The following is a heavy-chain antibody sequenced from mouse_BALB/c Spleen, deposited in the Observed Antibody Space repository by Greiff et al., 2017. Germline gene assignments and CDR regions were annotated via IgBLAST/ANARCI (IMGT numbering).Heavy chain of an antibody. V-gene: IGHV1-14*01. D-gene: IGHD2-2*01. CDR2: INPYNDGT. J-gene: IGHJ2*01. CDR1: GYPFTIYV. CDR3: ARGDYGYDVPFDY. Sequence: EVQLQQSGPELVKPGASVKMSCKASGYPFTIYVMHWVKQKPGQGLEWIGYINPYNDGTKYNEKFKGKATLTSDKSSSTAYMELSSLTSEDSAVYYCARGDYGYDVPFDYWGQGTTLTVSS.